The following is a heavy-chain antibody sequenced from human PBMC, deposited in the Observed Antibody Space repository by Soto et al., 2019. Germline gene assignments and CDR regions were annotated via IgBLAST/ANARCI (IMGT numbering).Heavy chain of an antibody. J-gene: IGHJ4*02. Sequence: EVPLVKSGVGLVQPGGSLRLSCAASGFTFSSYWMTWVRQAPGKGLEWVANIKQDGSEKYYVDSVKGRFTISRDNAKNSLYLQMNSLRAEDTAVYYCATHPYSSGWYCWGQGTLVTVSS. CDR2: IKQDGSEK. D-gene: IGHD6-13*01. V-gene: IGHV3-7*02. CDR3: ATHPYSSGWYC. CDR1: GFTFSSYW.